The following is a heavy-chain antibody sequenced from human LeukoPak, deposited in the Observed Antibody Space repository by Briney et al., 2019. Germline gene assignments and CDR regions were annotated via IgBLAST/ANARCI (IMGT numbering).Heavy chain of an antibody. Sequence: GGSLRLSCAASGFTFSSYSMNWVRQAPGTGLEWVSSITSTSSHVYYADSVKGRFTISRDNAKNTLFLQMNSLRAEDTAVYYCARDSGSGSYSGYWGQGALVTVSS. D-gene: IGHD3-10*01. J-gene: IGHJ4*02. CDR3: ARDSGSGSYSGY. CDR1: GFTFSSYS. V-gene: IGHV3-21*01. CDR2: ITSTSSHV.